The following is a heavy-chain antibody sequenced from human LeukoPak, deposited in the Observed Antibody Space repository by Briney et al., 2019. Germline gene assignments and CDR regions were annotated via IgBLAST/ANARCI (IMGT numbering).Heavy chain of an antibody. D-gene: IGHD6-19*01. J-gene: IGHJ4*02. CDR1: GYTFTGYY. V-gene: IGHV1-2*02. CDR3: ATGPTSSGWYYFDY. Sequence: ASVKVSCKASGYTFTGYYMHWVRQAPGQGLEWMGWINPNSGGTNYAQKFQGRVTMTRDTSISTAYMELSRLRSDDTAVYYCATGPTSSGWYYFDYWGQGTLVTVSS. CDR2: INPNSGGT.